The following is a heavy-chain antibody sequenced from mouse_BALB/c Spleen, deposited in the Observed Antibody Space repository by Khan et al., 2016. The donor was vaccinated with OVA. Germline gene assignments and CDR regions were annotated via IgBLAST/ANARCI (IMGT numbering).Heavy chain of an antibody. CDR3: TRSGYGAFAY. D-gene: IGHD1-1*02. Sequence: VQLQQSGAELVKPGASVRLSCKASGYTFTSYYSYWVKQRPGQGLEWIGDINPSNGGTNFNEKFKTKAILTVYKSSRTAYMQLSSLTSEESAVYYCTRSGYGAFAYWGQGTLVTVSA. V-gene: IGHV1S81*02. J-gene: IGHJ3*01. CDR1: GYTFTSYY. CDR2: INPSNGGT.